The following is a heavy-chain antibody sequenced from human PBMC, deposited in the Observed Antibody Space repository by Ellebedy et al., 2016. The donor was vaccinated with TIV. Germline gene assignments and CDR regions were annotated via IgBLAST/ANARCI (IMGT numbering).Heavy chain of an antibody. CDR2: ISGSGAT. D-gene: IGHD3-10*01. CDR3: AKDSGWEHEY. V-gene: IGHV3-23*01. J-gene: IGHJ4*02. Sequence: GESLKISCAASGFDVSSNCISWVRQAPGKGLDWVSAISGSGATDYADSVKGRFTISRDNCKNTLFLQMNSLIVEDTALYYCAKDSGWEHEYWGQGTLVTISS. CDR1: GFDVSSNC.